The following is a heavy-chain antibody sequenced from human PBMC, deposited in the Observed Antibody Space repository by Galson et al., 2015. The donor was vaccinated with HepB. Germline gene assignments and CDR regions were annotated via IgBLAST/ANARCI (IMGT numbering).Heavy chain of an antibody. CDR1: GYKFTNYW. CDR2: IYPDDSDL. CDR3: ARQDFYKSGVYSSRYFQH. D-gene: IGHD3-22*01. V-gene: IGHV5-51*01. J-gene: IGHJ1*01. Sequence: QSGAEVKKPGESLKISCKGSGYKFTNYWIGWVRQMPGKGLEWMGIIYPDDSDLKYSPAFQGQVTIAADKSISTVYLQWSSLKASDTAIYFCARQDFYKSGVYSSRYFQHWGQGTLVTVSS.